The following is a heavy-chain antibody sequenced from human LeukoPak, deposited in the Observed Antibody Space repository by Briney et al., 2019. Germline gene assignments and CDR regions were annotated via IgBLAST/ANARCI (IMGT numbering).Heavy chain of an antibody. Sequence: PSETLSLTCTVSGGSISSYYWSWIRQPPGKGLEWIGYIYYSGSTNYNPSLKSRVTISVDTSKNQFSLKLSSVTAADTAVYYCARARSSKLVNPYYFDYWGQRTLVTVSS. CDR2: IYYSGST. J-gene: IGHJ4*02. CDR3: ARARSSKLVNPYYFDY. CDR1: GGSISSYY. V-gene: IGHV4-59*01. D-gene: IGHD6-13*01.